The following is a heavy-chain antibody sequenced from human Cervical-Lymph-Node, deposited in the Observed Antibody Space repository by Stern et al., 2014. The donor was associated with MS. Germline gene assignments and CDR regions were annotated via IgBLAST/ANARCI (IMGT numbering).Heavy chain of an antibody. Sequence: MQLVQSGAEVRKPGESLRISCEVSGYRFTNNWIGWVRQMPGKGLEWMGIIHPGHPETRYSPSFPGQVPILAEQSNSITYLQLSSLKASDTAIYYCARRGHGYMGIDYWGQGTLVTVSS. CDR1: GYRFTNNW. V-gene: IGHV5-51*03. CDR3: ARRGHGYMGIDY. D-gene: IGHD1-1*01. J-gene: IGHJ4*02. CDR2: IHPGHPET.